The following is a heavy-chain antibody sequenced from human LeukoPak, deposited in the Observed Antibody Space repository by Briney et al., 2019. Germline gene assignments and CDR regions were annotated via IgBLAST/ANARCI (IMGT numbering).Heavy chain of an antibody. D-gene: IGHD1-1*01. V-gene: IGHV3-53*01. Sequence: HTGGSLRLSCAASGFSLSNYAMSWVRQAPGKGLEWVSLIYSGGSTSYADSVKGRFTFSRDNSKNTLYLQMNSLRAEDTGVYYCARDRVNWNDVGGLFDYWGQGTLVTVSS. CDR2: IYSGGST. CDR3: ARDRVNWNDVGGLFDY. J-gene: IGHJ4*02. CDR1: GFSLSNYA.